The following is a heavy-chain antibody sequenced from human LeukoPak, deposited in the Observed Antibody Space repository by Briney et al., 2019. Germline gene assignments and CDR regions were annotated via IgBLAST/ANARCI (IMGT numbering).Heavy chain of an antibody. Sequence: SETLSLTCTVSGGSISSSSYYWGWIRQPPGKGLEWIGSIYYSGSTYYNPSLKSRVTISVDTSKNQFSLRLSSVTAADTAVYDCARHADGVTIFYYSGQGTLVTVSS. CDR1: GGSISSSSYY. CDR3: ARHADGVTIFYY. V-gene: IGHV4-39*01. CDR2: IYYSGST. J-gene: IGHJ4*02. D-gene: IGHD4-17*01.